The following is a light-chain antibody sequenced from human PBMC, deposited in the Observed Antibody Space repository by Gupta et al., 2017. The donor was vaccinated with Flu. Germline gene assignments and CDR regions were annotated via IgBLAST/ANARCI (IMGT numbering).Light chain of an antibody. CDR1: QDIRNY. CDR3: QYFDNLYG. V-gene: IGKV1-33*01. J-gene: IGKJ1*01. Sequence: DIQMTQSPSSLSASVGDRVTITCQASQDIRNYLNWYKQKPGEAPKLLIYDASFLETGVPSRFSGSGYGTHFTFSINGLQPEDFATYYCQYFDNLYGFGQGPKVKVK. CDR2: DAS.